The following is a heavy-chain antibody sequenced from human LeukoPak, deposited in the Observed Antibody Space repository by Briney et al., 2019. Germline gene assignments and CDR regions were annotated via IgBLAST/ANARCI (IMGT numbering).Heavy chain of an antibody. Sequence: PSQTLSLTCTVSGGSISSGSYYWSWIRQPAGKGLEWIGRIYTSGSTNYNPSLKSRVTISVDTSKNQFSLRLSSVTAADTAVYYCARRPKYCSSTSCYQDAFDLWGQGTMVTVSS. V-gene: IGHV4-61*02. J-gene: IGHJ3*01. CDR2: IYTSGST. CDR3: ARRPKYCSSTSCYQDAFDL. D-gene: IGHD2-2*01. CDR1: GGSISSGSYY.